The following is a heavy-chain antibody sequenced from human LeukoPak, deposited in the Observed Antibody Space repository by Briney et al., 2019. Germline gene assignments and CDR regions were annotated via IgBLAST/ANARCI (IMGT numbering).Heavy chain of an antibody. V-gene: IGHV5-51*01. CDR2: IYPGDSDT. Sequence: GESLKISCKGSGYSFTSYWIGWVRQMPGKGLEWMGIIYPGDSDTRYSPSFQGQVTISADKSISTAYLQWSSLKASDTAMYYCARAPDCSGGSCYSDWFDPWGQGTLVTVSS. D-gene: IGHD2-15*01. CDR3: ARAPDCSGGSCYSDWFDP. CDR1: GYSFTSYW. J-gene: IGHJ5*02.